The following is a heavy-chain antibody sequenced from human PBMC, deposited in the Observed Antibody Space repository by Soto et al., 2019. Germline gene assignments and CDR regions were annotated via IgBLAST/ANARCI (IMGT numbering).Heavy chain of an antibody. J-gene: IGHJ4*02. V-gene: IGHV3-23*01. Sequence: GGSLRLSCAASGFIFSNAWINWVRQAPGKGLEWVSAISGSGANTYYADSVKGRFTISRDNSKNMLSLQMSSLRAEDTAIYYCAMQYGSGSPPGYWGQGALVTVSS. CDR1: GFIFSNAW. CDR3: AMQYGSGSPPGY. CDR2: ISGSGANT. D-gene: IGHD3-10*01.